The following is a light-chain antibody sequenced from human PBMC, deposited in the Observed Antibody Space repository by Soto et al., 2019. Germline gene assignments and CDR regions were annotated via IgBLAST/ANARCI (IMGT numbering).Light chain of an antibody. J-gene: IGKJ1*01. V-gene: IGKV3-11*01. CDR2: DAS. CDR3: QQRSNWWT. Sequence: EIVLTQSPGTLSLSPGERATLSCRASQSVSSYLAWYQQTPGQAPRLLIYDASNRATGIPARFSGSGSGTDFTLTISSLEPEDFAVYYCQQRSNWWTFGQGTKGDIK. CDR1: QSVSSY.